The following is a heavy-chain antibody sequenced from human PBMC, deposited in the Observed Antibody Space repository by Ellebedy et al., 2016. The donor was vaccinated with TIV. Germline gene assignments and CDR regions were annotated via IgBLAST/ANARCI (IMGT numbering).Heavy chain of an antibody. CDR1: GGSISSFY. Sequence: SETLSLTCTVSGGSISSFYWRWIRQPPGKGLEWIGSIYYSGSTNYNPSLKTRVTISVDKSKNQFSLRLSSVTAADTAVYFCARGIYGSGSVDYWGQGTLVTVSS. V-gene: IGHV4-59*12. J-gene: IGHJ4*02. CDR3: ARGIYGSGSVDY. D-gene: IGHD3-10*01. CDR2: IYYSGST.